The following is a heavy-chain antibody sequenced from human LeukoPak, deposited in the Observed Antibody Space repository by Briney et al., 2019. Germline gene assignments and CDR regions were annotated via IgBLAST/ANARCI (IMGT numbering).Heavy chain of an antibody. CDR2: ISSSSSYT. Sequence: GGSLRLSCVAAGFMFRSYSMNWVRQAPGKGLEWISFISSSSSYTNYADSVKGRFTISRDNTKNSLYLQMNNLRAEDTAVYYCARGGADYVIGYWGQGTLVTVSS. CDR1: GFMFRSYS. D-gene: IGHD4-17*01. V-gene: IGHV3-21*05. CDR3: ARGGADYVIGY. J-gene: IGHJ4*02.